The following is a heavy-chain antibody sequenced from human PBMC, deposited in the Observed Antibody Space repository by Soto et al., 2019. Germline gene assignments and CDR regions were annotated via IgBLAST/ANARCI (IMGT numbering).Heavy chain of an antibody. Sequence: QVQLQESGPGLVKPSQTLSLTCTVSGGSISSGDYYWSWIRQPPGKGLEWIGYIYYSGSTYYNPSLKSRVTISVDTSKHQFSLKLSSVTAADTAVYYCASWGDYYDSSNYYFDYWGQGTLVTVSS. CDR2: IYYSGST. CDR3: ASWGDYYDSSNYYFDY. D-gene: IGHD3-22*01. J-gene: IGHJ4*02. V-gene: IGHV4-30-4*01. CDR1: GGSISSGDYY.